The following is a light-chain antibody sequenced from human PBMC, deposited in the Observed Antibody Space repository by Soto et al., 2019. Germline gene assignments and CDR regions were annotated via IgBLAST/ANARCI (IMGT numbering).Light chain of an antibody. CDR3: HLYHSSLPRYS. V-gene: IGKV3-20*01. J-gene: IGKJ2*01. CDR1: QSVSTTY. Sequence: EILLTQSPGTLTLSPGERATLSCRASQSVSTTYLAWYQQKPGQDPSLLIYAASSRVTGIPDRFSGSGSGTDFTLTISRLEPEDFAVYYCHLYHSSLPRYSFVQWTKLDIK. CDR2: AAS.